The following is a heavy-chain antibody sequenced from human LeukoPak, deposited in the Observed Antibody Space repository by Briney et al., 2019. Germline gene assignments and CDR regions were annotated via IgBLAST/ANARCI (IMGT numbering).Heavy chain of an antibody. CDR1: GFSFSNYA. CDR3: ARGYPPHYYDPSGYYPLGDMDV. D-gene: IGHD3-22*01. Sequence: GGSLRLSCAASGFSFSNYAIHWVRQAPGKGLEYVSAVSSNGRNIYYADSVKGRFTVSRDNSKNTLYLQMGNLKAEDMAVYYCARGYPPHYYDPSGYYPLGDMDVWGKGTTVIVSS. J-gene: IGHJ6*03. CDR2: VSSNGRNI. V-gene: IGHV3-64*02.